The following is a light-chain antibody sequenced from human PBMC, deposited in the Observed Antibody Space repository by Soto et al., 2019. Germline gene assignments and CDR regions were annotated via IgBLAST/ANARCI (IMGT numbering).Light chain of an antibody. CDR3: QQANSYPYT. CDR2: SAS. J-gene: IGKJ5*01. Sequence: DIQMTQSPSSVSASVGDRVTITCRASQGISSWLAWYQEKAGKALKLLISSASSLQSGVPSMFRVNGSGTEFTLTITTLQPEDFATYYCQQANSYPYTSCQGTRLEIK. CDR1: QGISSW. V-gene: IGKV1-12*02.